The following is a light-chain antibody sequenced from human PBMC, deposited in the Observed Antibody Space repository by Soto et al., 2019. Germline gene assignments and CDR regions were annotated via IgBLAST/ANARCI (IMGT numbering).Light chain of an antibody. CDR3: QQYGSSPLT. CDR1: QSVSNSY. V-gene: IGKV3-20*01. CDR2: RAS. Sequence: EIVLTQSPSTLSFSPWERSTLSFLASQSVSNSYLAWYQQKPGQAPKVLIYRASIRATGIPDRFTGSGSGTDFTLTISRLEPEDFAVYYCQQYGSSPLTFGGGTKVDIK. J-gene: IGKJ4*01.